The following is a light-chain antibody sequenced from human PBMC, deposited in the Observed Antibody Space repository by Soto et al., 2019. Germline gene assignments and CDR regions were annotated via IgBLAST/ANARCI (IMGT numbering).Light chain of an antibody. CDR2: DVS. CDR1: SSDVGGYNN. J-gene: IGLJ2*01. Sequence: QSALTQPASVSGSPGQSITISCTGTSSDVGGYNNVSWYQQHQGKAPKLMIYDVSKRPSGVPDRFSGSKSGNTASLTISGLQADDEADYYCCSYAGSYTVVFGGGTQLTVL. CDR3: CSYAGSYTVV. V-gene: IGLV2-11*01.